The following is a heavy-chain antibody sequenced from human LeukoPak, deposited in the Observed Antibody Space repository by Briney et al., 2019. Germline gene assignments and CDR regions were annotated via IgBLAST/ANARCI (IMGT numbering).Heavy chain of an antibody. V-gene: IGHV4-59*01. CDR2: IYYSGST. CDR3: ARGEGWLPSS. D-gene: IGHD5-24*01. J-gene: IGHJ5*02. Sequence: PSETLSLTCTVSGGSISSSYWSWIRQPPGKGLEWIGYIYYSGSTNYNPSLKSRVTISVDPSKNQFSLKLSSVTAADTAVYYCARGEGWLPSSWGQGTLVTVSS. CDR1: GGSISSSY.